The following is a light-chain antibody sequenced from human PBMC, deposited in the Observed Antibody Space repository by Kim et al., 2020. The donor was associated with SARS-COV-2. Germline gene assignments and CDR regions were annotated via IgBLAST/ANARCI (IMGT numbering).Light chain of an antibody. V-gene: IGLV2-11*01. J-gene: IGLJ3*02. CDR2: DVS. Sequence: QSALTQPRSVSGSPGQSVTISCTGTSSDVGGYNYVSWYQQHPGKAPKLMIYDVSKRPSGVPDRFSGSKSGNTASLTISGLQAEDEADYYCCSHAGSYTSVFGGGTQLTVL. CDR3: CSHAGSYTSV. CDR1: SSDVGGYNY.